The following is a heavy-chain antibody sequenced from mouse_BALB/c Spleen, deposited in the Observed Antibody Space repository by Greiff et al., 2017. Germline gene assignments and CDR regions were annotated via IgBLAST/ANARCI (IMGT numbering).Heavy chain of an antibody. CDR3: VRQGGSWFAY. D-gene: IGHD3-2*02. CDR2: IRSKSNNYAT. Sequence: EVQRVESGGGLVQPKGSLKLSCAASGFTFNTYAMNWVRQAPGKGLEWVARIRSKSNNYATYYADSVKDRFTISRDDSQSMLYLQMNNLKTEDTAMYYCVRQGGSWFAYWGEGTLVTVSA. J-gene: IGHJ3*01. V-gene: IGHV10-1*02. CDR1: GFTFNTYA.